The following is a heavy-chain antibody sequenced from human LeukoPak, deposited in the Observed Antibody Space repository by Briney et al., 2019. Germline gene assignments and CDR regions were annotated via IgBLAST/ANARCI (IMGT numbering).Heavy chain of an antibody. CDR2: IYYSGST. D-gene: IGHD6-19*01. CDR3: ARHASVDGNWPRPLDY. CDR1: GASISSSSYY. V-gene: IGHV4-39*01. J-gene: IGHJ4*02. Sequence: SETLSLTCTVSGASISSSSYYWGWIRQPPGKGLEWIGNIYYSGSTYYKPSLKTRVTISVDTSKNQFSLKLTSVTAADTAVYYCARHASVDGNWPRPLDYWGQGSLVTVSS.